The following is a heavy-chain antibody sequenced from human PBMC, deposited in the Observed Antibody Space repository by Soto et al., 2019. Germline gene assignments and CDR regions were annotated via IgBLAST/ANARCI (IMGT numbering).Heavy chain of an antibody. CDR3: ALGGYNYGRPFDF. J-gene: IGHJ4*02. CDR1: GASISNYH. CDR2: VYHRGTT. Sequence: LSLTCSVSGASISNYHYSWIRQSPGKGLEWIGYVYHRGTTYYTPSLKSRVNMSLDTSTNEFYLNLKSVTAADTAVYYCALGGYNYGRPFDFRGQGTLVTVCS. V-gene: IGHV4-59*01. D-gene: IGHD5-18*01.